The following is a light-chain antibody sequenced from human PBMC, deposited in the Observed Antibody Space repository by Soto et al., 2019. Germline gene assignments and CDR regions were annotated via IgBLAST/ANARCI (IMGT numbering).Light chain of an antibody. V-gene: IGLV2-14*01. CDR2: EVR. J-gene: IGLJ1*01. Sequence: QSVLTQPASVSESPGQSITISCTGTSSDVGTYNSVCWYQQHTGKAPKLIIYEVRNRPSGVSNRFSGSKSGNTASLTISGLQAEDEADYYCSSYTSISNLPWVLGTGTKLTVL. CDR3: SSYTSISNLPWV. CDR1: SSDVGTYNS.